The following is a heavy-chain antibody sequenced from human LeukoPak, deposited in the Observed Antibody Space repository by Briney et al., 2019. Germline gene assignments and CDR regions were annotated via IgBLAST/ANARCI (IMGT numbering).Heavy chain of an antibody. V-gene: IGHV1-18*01. D-gene: IGHD3-10*01. CDR3: ARARLLWFGEPIPYYFDY. CDR1: GYTFTSYG. CDR2: ISAYNGNT. J-gene: IGHJ4*02. Sequence: ASVKVSCKASGYTFTSYGISWVRQAPGQGLEWMGWISAYNGNTNYAQKLQGRVTMTTDTSTSTAYMELRSLRSDDTAVYNCARARLLWFGEPIPYYFDYWGQGTLVTVSS.